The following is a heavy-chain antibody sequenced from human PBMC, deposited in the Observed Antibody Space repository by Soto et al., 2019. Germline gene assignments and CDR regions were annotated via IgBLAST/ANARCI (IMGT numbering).Heavy chain of an antibody. D-gene: IGHD3-3*01. CDR2: IYYSGST. J-gene: IGHJ5*02. V-gene: IGHV4-59*01. CDR1: GGNIISYC. Sequence: SEPLCLTCSVSGGNIISYCGSWIRQPPGKGLEWIGYIYYSGSTNYNPSLKSRVTISVDTSKNQFSLKLSSVTAADTAVYYCARDFSYDFWSAYYWFDTWGQGTLVTVSS. CDR3: ARDFSYDFWSAYYWFDT.